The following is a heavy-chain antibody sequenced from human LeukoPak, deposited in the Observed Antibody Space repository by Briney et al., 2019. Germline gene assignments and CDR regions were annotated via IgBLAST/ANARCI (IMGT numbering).Heavy chain of an antibody. CDR3: VRRGDASSGWGDHDF. Sequence: GGSLRLSCVYSGLTVSGLTLSSDWMSWVRQAPGKGLEWVSTIGGSGDKTFYADSVKGRFTISRDNSKNMVHLQMNSLTGEDTALYYCVRRGDASSGWGDHDFWGQGALVTVSS. D-gene: IGHD6-19*01. V-gene: IGHV3-23*01. CDR2: IGGSGDKT. J-gene: IGHJ4*02. CDR1: GLTLSSDW.